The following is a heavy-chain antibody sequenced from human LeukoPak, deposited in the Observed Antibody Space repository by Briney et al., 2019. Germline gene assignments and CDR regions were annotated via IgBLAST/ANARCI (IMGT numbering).Heavy chain of an antibody. Sequence: GGSLRLSCAASGFTFSSYGMHWVRQAPGKGLEWVAFIRYDGSNKYYADSVKGRFTISRDNSKNTLYLQMNSLRAEDAAVYYCAKEHRSGWYFEAWGQGTLVTVSS. V-gene: IGHV3-30*02. D-gene: IGHD6-19*01. J-gene: IGHJ4*02. CDR2: IRYDGSNK. CDR3: AKEHRSGWYFEA. CDR1: GFTFSSYG.